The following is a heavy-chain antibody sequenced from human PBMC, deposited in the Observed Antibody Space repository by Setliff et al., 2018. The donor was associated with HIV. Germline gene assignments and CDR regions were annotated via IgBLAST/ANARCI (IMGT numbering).Heavy chain of an antibody. V-gene: IGHV3-15*01. Sequence: PGASLRLSCAASGLPFSDAWMSWVRQAPGKGPEWVGRIKSKEDGGTVEYAAPVKGRFTISRDDSKNTLYLQMNSLKLEDTAVYYCTTGTRLVDWGQGALVTVSS. D-gene: IGHD2-21*01. CDR1: GLPFSDAW. CDR3: TTGTRLVD. CDR2: IKSKEDGGTV. J-gene: IGHJ4*02.